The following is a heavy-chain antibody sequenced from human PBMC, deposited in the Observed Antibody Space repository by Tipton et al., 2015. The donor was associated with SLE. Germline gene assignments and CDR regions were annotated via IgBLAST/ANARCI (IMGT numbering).Heavy chain of an antibody. CDR1: GFTFSSYW. J-gene: IGHJ3*02. CDR3: ARDSGYDYLDAFDI. V-gene: IGHV3-20*04. D-gene: IGHD5-12*01. CDR2: INWNGGST. Sequence: SLRLSCAASGFTFSSYWMHWVRQAPGKGLEWVSGINWNGGSTGYADSVKGRFTISRDNAKNSLYLQMNSLRAEDTALYYCARDSGYDYLDAFDIWGQGTMVTVSS.